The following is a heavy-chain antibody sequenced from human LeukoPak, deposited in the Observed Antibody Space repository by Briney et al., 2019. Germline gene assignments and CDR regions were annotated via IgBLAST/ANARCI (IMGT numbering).Heavy chain of an antibody. D-gene: IGHD3-9*01. CDR2: IIPILGIA. CDR3: AREYYYYDILTGYYSPAYYFDY. V-gene: IGHV1-69*04. Sequence: ASVKVSCKASGGTFSSYAISWVRQAPGQGLEWMGRIIPILGIANYAQKFQGRATITADKSTSTAYMELSSLRSEDTAVYYCAREYYYYDILTGYYSPAYYFDYWGQGTLVTVSS. CDR1: GGTFSSYA. J-gene: IGHJ4*02.